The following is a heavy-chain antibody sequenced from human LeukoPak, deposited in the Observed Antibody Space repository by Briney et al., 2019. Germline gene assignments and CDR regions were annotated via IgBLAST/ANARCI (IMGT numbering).Heavy chain of an antibody. J-gene: IGHJ3*02. D-gene: IGHD3-22*01. CDR1: GGSIRSYY. CDR2: IYYSGST. Sequence: SSETLSLTCTVSGGSIRSYYWSWIRQPPGKGLEWIGYIYYSGSTNYNPSLKSRVTISVDTSKNQFSLKLSSVTAADTAVYYCARVLPHRYYYDTSGHPPAFDIWGQGTMVTVSS. CDR3: ARVLPHRYYYDTSGHPPAFDI. V-gene: IGHV4-59*01.